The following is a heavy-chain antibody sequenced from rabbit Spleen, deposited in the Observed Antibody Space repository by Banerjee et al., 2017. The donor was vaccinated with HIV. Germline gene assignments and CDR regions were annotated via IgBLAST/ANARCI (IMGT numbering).Heavy chain of an antibody. CDR2: IDPIFGST. Sequence: QEQLVESGGGLVQPGGSLKLSCKASGFDFNSYGMSWVRQAPGKGLEWIGYIDPIFGSTYYASWVNGRFTISSHNAQNTLYLQLNSLTAADTATYFCARDIGVGGGGANLWGQGTLVTVS. CDR3: ARDIGVGGGGANL. V-gene: IGHV1S47*01. CDR1: GFDFNSYG. D-gene: IGHD5-1*01. J-gene: IGHJ4*01.